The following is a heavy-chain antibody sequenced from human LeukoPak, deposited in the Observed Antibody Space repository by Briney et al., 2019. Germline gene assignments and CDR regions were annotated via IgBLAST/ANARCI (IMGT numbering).Heavy chain of an antibody. Sequence: GGSLRLSCVASGFTFGGYAMSWVRQAPGKGLEWVSSVSAGSEDSYYADSVKGRFTISRDNSKSTLYLQVNSLRADDTAVYYCARTIAQYSNTWLYYYYGLDVWGQGTTVTVSS. V-gene: IGHV3-23*01. CDR1: GFTFGGYA. CDR2: VSAGSEDS. J-gene: IGHJ6*02. D-gene: IGHD1-7*01. CDR3: ARTIAQYSNTWLYYYYGLDV.